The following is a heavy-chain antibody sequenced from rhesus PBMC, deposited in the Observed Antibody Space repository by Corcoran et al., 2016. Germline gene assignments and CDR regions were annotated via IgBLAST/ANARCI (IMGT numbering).Heavy chain of an antibody. CDR3: ARVDWNYLFDY. CDR1: GGSFRAGLG. V-gene: IGHV4S7*01. Sequence: QLQLQESGPGLWTPSATLSLTCAVSGGSFRAGLGWGWIRRPPGKGLEWIGSIYSSNGNTYYNPSLKSRVTISTDTSKNQFSLKLSSVTAADTAVYYCARVDWNYLFDYWGQGVLVTVSS. CDR2: IYSSNGNT. J-gene: IGHJ4*01. D-gene: IGHD1-26*01.